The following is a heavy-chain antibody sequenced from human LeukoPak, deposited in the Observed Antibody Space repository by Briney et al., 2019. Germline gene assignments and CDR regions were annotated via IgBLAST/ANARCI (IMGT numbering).Heavy chain of an antibody. CDR1: GFTFGNYW. V-gene: IGHV3-74*01. Sequence: GRSLRLSCAASGFTFGNYWINWVRQAPGKGLVWVSRVHSDGSITNYADSVKGRFSISRDSAKNTLYLQMSSLRSEDTAVYYCAREQEDCTGTTCYRAFDVWGRGTMVTVS. CDR3: AREQEDCTGTTCYRAFDV. CDR2: VHSDGSIT. D-gene: IGHD2-2*01. J-gene: IGHJ3*01.